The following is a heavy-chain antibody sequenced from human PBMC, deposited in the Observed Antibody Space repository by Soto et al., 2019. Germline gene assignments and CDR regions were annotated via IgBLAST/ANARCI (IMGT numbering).Heavy chain of an antibody. CDR1: GLTVSTNY. Sequence: EVKLVESGGGLVQPGGSLRLSCAASGLTVSTNYMSWVRQTPRKGLEWVSVIYSDGSTYYQDSVRGRFTISRDNSKNTVYLQMNSLRVEDTAVYYCTRGASGRNPNTLDYWGQGTLVTVSS. J-gene: IGHJ4*02. V-gene: IGHV3-66*01. CDR2: IYSDGST. CDR3: TRGASGRNPNTLDY.